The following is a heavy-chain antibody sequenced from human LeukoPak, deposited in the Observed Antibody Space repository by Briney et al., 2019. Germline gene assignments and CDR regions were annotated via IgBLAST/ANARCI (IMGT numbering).Heavy chain of an antibody. Sequence: PSETLSLTCAVYGGSFSGYYWSWIRQAPGKGLEWVSSISSSSSYIYYADSVKGRFTISRDNAKNSLYLQMNSLRAEDTAVYYCASGLGDSSGYYNWFDPWGQGTLVTVSS. J-gene: IGHJ5*02. CDR2: ISSSSSYI. CDR3: ASGLGDSSGYYNWFDP. CDR1: GGSFSGYY. D-gene: IGHD3-22*01. V-gene: IGHV3-21*01.